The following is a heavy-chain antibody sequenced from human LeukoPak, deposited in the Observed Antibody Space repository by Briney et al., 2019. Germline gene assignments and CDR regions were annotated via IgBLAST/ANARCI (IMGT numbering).Heavy chain of an antibody. CDR2: ISSSGSTI. V-gene: IGHV3-11*01. J-gene: IGHJ4*02. Sequence: GGSLRLSCAASGFTFSDYYMGWIRQAPGKGLEWVSYISSSGSTIYYADSVKGRFTISRDNAKNSLYLQMNSLRAEDTAVYYCARPHGSVVVPAASDYWGQGTLVTVSS. CDR1: GFTFSDYY. D-gene: IGHD2-2*01. CDR3: ARPHGSVVVPAASDY.